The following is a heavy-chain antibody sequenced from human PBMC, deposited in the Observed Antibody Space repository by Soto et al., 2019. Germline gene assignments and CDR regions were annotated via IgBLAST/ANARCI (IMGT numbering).Heavy chain of an antibody. D-gene: IGHD3-22*01. CDR3: ARDPIVYYYDSSGSRWYNWCDP. J-gene: IGHJ5*02. V-gene: IGHV1-18*04. Sequence: ASVKVSCKASGYTFTSYGISWVRQAPGQGLEWMGWISAYNGNTNYAQKLQGRVTMTTDTSTSTAYMELRSLRSDDTAVYYCARDPIVYYYDSSGSRWYNWCDPWGQGTLVTVS. CDR2: ISAYNGNT. CDR1: GYTFTSYG.